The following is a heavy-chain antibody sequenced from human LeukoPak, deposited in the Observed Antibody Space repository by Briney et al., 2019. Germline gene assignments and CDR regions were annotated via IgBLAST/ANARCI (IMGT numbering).Heavy chain of an antibody. D-gene: IGHD6-13*01. CDR3: ARARIAAAAQYYYYYMDV. Sequence: PSETLSLTCAVSGGSISSSNWWSWVRQPPGKGLEWIGEIYYSGSTYYNPSLKSRVTISVDTSKNQFSLKLSSVTAADTAVYYCARARIAAAAQYYYYYMDVWSKGNTVTVSS. CDR1: GGSISSSNW. CDR2: IYYSGST. V-gene: IGHV4-4*02. J-gene: IGHJ6*03.